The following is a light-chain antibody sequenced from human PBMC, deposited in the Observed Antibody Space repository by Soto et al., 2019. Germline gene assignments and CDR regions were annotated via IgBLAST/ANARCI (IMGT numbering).Light chain of an antibody. V-gene: IGKV3-20*01. Sequence: EIVLTQSPGTLSLSPGERATLSCRTSQSFSSNYLTWYQQKPGQAPRLLIYGASSRATGIPERFSASGSGTDFTHTISRMEPEDLAVYYAQQYGSSPFTFGPGPKVVIK. CDR2: GAS. CDR1: QSFSSNY. J-gene: IGKJ3*01. CDR3: QQYGSSPFT.